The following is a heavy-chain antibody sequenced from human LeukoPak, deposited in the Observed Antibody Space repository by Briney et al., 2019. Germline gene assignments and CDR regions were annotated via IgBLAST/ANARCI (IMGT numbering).Heavy chain of an antibody. CDR1: GFTFDDYG. CDR2: INWNGGST. CDR3: ARWSRFGELLSAVGFDY. V-gene: IGHV3-20*01. Sequence: PGGSLRLSCAASGFTFDDYGMSWVRQAPGKGLEWVSGINWNGGSTGYADSVKGRFTISRDNAKNSLYLQMNSLRAEDTALYHCARWSRFGELLSAVGFDYWGQGTLVTVSS. D-gene: IGHD3-10*01. J-gene: IGHJ4*02.